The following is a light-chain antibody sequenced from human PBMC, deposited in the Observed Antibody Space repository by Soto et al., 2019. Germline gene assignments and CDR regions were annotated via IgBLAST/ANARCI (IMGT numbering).Light chain of an antibody. V-gene: IGKV3-11*01. CDR2: QTS. CDR1: QYINTR. J-gene: IGKJ5*01. Sequence: EILWTQSLATLSSFPGYRVTRSCRASQYINTRLAWYQHRPGQAPRILIYQTSIRAAGIQARFSGSGSGTDFTLTIRSIEPEDFAVYYCKPRSNWPSPFGKGPRLEIK. CDR3: KPRSNWPSP.